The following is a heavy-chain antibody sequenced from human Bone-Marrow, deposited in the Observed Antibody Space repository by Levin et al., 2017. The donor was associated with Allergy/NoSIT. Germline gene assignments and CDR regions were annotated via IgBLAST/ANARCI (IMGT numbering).Heavy chain of an antibody. CDR3: ARHGDGSGWDTGDY. V-gene: IGHV5-51*01. D-gene: IGHD6-19*01. J-gene: IGHJ4*02. CDR1: GYSFTNYW. CDR2: THPGTSET. Sequence: LGESLKISCTTSGYSFTNYWIGWVSQMPGKGLEWIGVTHPGTSETRYGPSFQGHVTISVDKSVSTTYLQWSSLEASDTAMYYCARHGDGSGWDTGDYWGQGTLVTVSS.